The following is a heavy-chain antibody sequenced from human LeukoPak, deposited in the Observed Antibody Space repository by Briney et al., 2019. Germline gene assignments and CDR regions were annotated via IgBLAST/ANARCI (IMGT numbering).Heavy chain of an antibody. Sequence: PGGSLRLSCAASGFTFSSYAMSWVRQAPGKGLEWIGYIYYSGSTNYNPSLKSRVTISVDTSKNQFSLKLSSVTAVDTAVYYCARVRSTYYMDVWGKGTTVTVSS. D-gene: IGHD1-14*01. CDR1: GFTFSSYA. V-gene: IGHV4-59*08. CDR3: ARVRSTYYMDV. J-gene: IGHJ6*03. CDR2: IYYSGST.